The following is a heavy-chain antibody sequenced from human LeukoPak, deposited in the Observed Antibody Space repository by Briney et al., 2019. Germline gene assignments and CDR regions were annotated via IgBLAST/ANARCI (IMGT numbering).Heavy chain of an antibody. V-gene: IGHV4-59*01. J-gene: IGHJ4*02. D-gene: IGHD2-15*01. CDR3: ARGPQVGYCSGGSCYSFDY. Sequence: SETLSLTCTVSGGSISSYYWSWLRQPPGKGLEWIGYIYYSGSTDYNPSLKSRVTISIDTSKRQFSLKLTSVTAADTAVYYCARGPQVGYCSGGSCYSFDYWGQGTLVTVSS. CDR2: IYYSGST. CDR1: GGSISSYY.